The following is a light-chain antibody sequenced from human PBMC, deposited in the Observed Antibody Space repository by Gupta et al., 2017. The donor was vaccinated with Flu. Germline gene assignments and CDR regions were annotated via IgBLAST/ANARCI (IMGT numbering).Light chain of an antibody. CDR1: RLGDNF. Sequence: TCSGDRLGDNFVSWYQQKPGQSPVLVSYQDSKRPSGIPERFSGSNSENTATLTVSGTQAVDEADFYCQTWDGTTGVFGGGTKLTVL. CDR3: QTWDGTTGV. J-gene: IGLJ3*02. V-gene: IGLV3-1*01. CDR2: QDS.